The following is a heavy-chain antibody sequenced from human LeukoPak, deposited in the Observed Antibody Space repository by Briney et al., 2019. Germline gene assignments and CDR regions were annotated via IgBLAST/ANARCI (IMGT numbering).Heavy chain of an antibody. V-gene: IGHV4-34*01. CDR3: ARGGGYSYGFRYYYGMDV. Sequence: SETLSLTCAVYGGSFSGYYWSWIRQPPGKGLEWIGEINHSGSTNYNPSLKSRVTISVDTSKNQFSLKLSSVTAADTAVYYCARGGGYSYGFRYYYGMDVWGKGTTVTVSS. CDR1: GGSFSGYY. CDR2: INHSGST. J-gene: IGHJ6*04. D-gene: IGHD5-18*01.